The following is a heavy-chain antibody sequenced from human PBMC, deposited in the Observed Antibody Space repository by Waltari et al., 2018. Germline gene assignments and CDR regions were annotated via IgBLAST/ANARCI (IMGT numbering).Heavy chain of an antibody. CDR1: GYTFTGYY. CDR2: INPNSGGT. V-gene: IGHV1-2*06. Sequence: QVQLVQSGAEVKKPGASVKVSCKASGYTFTGYYMHWVRQAPGQGLEWMGRINPNSGGTNYAQKFQGRVTMTRDTSISTAYMELSRLRSDDTAVYYCARDLIAVAGRVGVYFDYWGQGTLVTVSS. D-gene: IGHD6-19*01. CDR3: ARDLIAVAGRVGVYFDY. J-gene: IGHJ4*02.